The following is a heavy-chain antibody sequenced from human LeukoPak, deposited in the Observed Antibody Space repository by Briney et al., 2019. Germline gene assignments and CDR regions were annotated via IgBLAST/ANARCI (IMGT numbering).Heavy chain of an antibody. D-gene: IGHD6-6*01. CDR1: GGTFSSYA. J-gene: IGHJ6*03. CDR2: IIPIFGTA. CDR3: ARTCRGIAARNTYYYYYMDV. V-gene: IGHV1-69*06. Sequence: GSSVKVSCKASGGTFSSYAISWVRQAPGQGLEWMGGIIPIFGTANYAQKFQGRVTITADKSTSTAYMELSSLRSEDTAVYYCARTCRGIAARNTYYYYYMDVWGKGTTVTVSS.